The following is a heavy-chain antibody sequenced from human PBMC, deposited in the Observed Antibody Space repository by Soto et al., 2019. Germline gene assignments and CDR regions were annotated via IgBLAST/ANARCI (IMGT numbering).Heavy chain of an antibody. V-gene: IGHV3-74*01. D-gene: IGHD6-13*01. Sequence: EVQLVESGGGLVQPGGSLRLSCAASGFSFSSYWMHWVRQAPAKGMVWVSRINSDGSSTSYADSVKGRFTISRDNAKNTLYLQMNSLTAEDTAAFYCARDASSPHDYYYMDVWGKGTTVTVSS. J-gene: IGHJ6*03. CDR2: INSDGSST. CDR1: GFSFSSYW. CDR3: ARDASSPHDYYYMDV.